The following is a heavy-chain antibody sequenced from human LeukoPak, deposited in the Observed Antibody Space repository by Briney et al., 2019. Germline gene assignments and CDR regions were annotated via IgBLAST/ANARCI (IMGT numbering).Heavy chain of an antibody. CDR2: ISSSSSYI. D-gene: IGHD3-16*01. CDR3: ASALASSWAFDI. V-gene: IGHV3-21*01. CDR1: GFTFSSCS. J-gene: IGHJ3*02. Sequence: GGSLRLSCAASGFTFSSCSMNWVRQAPGKGLEWVSSISSSSSYIYYADSVKGRFTISRDNAKNSLYLQMNSLRAEDTAVYYCASALASSWAFDIWGQGTMVTVSS.